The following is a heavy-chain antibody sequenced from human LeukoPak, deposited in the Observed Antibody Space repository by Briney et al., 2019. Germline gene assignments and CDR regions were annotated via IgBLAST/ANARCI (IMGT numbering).Heavy chain of an antibody. J-gene: IGHJ4*02. V-gene: IGHV3-23*01. CDR1: GFTFNNYA. Sequence: PGGSLRLSCAASGFTFNNYAMSWVRQAPGKGLEWVSTVSGSGAIAYYTDSDKGRFTISRDNSKNTLYLQMNSLRAEDTAVYYCARVEHAYNYRFEVFDYWGQGTLVTVSS. CDR2: VSGSGAIA. CDR3: ARVEHAYNYRFEVFDY. D-gene: IGHD5-24*01.